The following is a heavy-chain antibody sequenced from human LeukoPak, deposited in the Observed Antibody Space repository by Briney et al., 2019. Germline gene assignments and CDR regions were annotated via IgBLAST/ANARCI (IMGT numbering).Heavy chain of an antibody. CDR2: IKQDGSEK. CDR3: ARDAVAATIRWNY. CDR1: GFTFSSYW. D-gene: IGHD2-15*01. J-gene: IGHJ4*02. Sequence: PGGSLGLSCVASGFTFSSYWMNWVRQAPGKGLEWVANIKQDGSEKYYVDSVRGRFTISRDNAKNPLYLQMNSLRVEDTAVYYCARDAVAATIRWNYWGQGTLVTVSS. V-gene: IGHV3-7*03.